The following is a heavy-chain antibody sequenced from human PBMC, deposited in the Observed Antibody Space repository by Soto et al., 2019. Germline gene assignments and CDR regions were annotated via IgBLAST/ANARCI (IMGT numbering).Heavy chain of an antibody. CDR3: AKDGYCSSTSCYGGYYYYYGMDV. V-gene: IGHV3-30*18. Sequence: GESLKISCAASGFTFSSYGMHWVRQAPGKGLEWVAVISYDGSNKYYADSVKGRFTISRDNSKNTLYLQMNSLRAEDTAVYYCAKDGYCSSTSCYGGYYYYYGMDVWGQGTTVTVSS. CDR1: GFTFSSYG. J-gene: IGHJ6*02. CDR2: ISYDGSNK. D-gene: IGHD2-2*03.